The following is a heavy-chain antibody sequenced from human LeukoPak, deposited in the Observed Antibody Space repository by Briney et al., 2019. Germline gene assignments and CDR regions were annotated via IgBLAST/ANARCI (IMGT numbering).Heavy chain of an antibody. J-gene: IGHJ4*02. CDR1: GGSFSGYY. CDR2: INHSGST. D-gene: IGHD3-22*01. CDR3: ARNSVPSFYSDTSGYFYY. V-gene: IGHV4-34*01. Sequence: SETLSLICGVSGGSFSGYYFSWVRQSPEKGLECIGEINHSGSTNYNPSLKSRVTISVDTAKKQISLKLNSVTAADTAVYYCARNSVPSFYSDTSGYFYYWGQGTLVTVSS.